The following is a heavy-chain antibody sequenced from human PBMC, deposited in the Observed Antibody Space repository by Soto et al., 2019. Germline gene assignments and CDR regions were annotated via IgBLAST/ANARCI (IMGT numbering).Heavy chain of an antibody. CDR3: ARGVGFGYYYYHMDL. V-gene: IGHV4-59*01. J-gene: IGHJ6*02. Sequence: PSETLSLTCAVNGESSNTYYWSWIRQVPGKGLEWIGYIYYSGSADYNPSLGSRVTISIDTSKNQFSLKLTSVTAADTAVYYCARGVGFGYYYYHMDLWGQGTTFTVSS. CDR1: GESSNTYY. D-gene: IGHD3-10*01. CDR2: IYYSGSA.